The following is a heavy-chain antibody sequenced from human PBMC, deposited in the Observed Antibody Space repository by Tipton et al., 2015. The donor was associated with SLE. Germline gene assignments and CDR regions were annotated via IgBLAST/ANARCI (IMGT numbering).Heavy chain of an antibody. CDR1: GFTFSDYY. V-gene: IGHV3-11*01. CDR2: IGSGGNTI. J-gene: IGHJ4*02. Sequence: SLRLSCAASGFTFSDYYMSWIRQAPGKGLEWVSYIGSGGNTIYYADSVKGRFTVSRDNAKNSLYLQMNSLRAEDTAVYYCARDPSRDGRGDYWGQGTLVTVSS. CDR3: ARDPSRDGRGDY. D-gene: IGHD3-10*01.